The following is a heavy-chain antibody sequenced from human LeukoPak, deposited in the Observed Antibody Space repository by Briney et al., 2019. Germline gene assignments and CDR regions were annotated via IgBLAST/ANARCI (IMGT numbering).Heavy chain of an antibody. J-gene: IGHJ4*02. Sequence: GGSLRLSCAASGFIFSTYWMTWVRQAPGKGLEWVANIKQDGSEIYYEDSVKGRFTISRDNAKSSLYLQMNSLRDEDTAVYYCARDCAVAVWTFDYWGQGTLVTVSS. D-gene: IGHD6-19*01. CDR2: IKQDGSEI. V-gene: IGHV3-7*01. CDR1: GFIFSTYW. CDR3: ARDCAVAVWTFDY.